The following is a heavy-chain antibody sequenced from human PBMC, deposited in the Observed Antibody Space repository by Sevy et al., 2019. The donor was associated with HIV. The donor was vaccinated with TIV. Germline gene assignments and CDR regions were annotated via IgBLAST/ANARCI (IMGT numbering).Heavy chain of an antibody. Sequence: GGSLRLSCAASGFSFSTYAMTWARQAPGKGLEWVSGISGRGTSTYYTDSVKGSFTISIDNSKNTVYLQMNNLRAEDTAVYYCGKVSIFGVGGFYDYWGQGTLVTVSS. CDR3: GKVSIFGVGGFYDY. D-gene: IGHD3-3*01. J-gene: IGHJ4*02. CDR1: GFSFSTYA. V-gene: IGHV3-23*01. CDR2: ISGRGTST.